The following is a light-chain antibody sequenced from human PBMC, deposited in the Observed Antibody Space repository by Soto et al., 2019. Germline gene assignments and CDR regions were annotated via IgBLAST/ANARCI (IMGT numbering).Light chain of an antibody. CDR1: SSNIGSNT. CDR2: SNN. J-gene: IGLJ2*01. CDR3: AAWDDSLNGVV. Sequence: QSVLTQPPSASGTPGQRVTISCSGSSSNIGSNTVNWYQQLPGTATKLIIYSNNQRPSGVPDRFSGSKSGTSASLAISGLQSEDEADYYCAAWDDSLNGVVFGGGTKLTVL. V-gene: IGLV1-44*01.